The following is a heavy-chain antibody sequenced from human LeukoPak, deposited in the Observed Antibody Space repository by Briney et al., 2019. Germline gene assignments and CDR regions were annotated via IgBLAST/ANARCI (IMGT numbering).Heavy chain of an antibody. CDR2: ISYSGST. J-gene: IGHJ4*02. D-gene: IGHD3-16*01. V-gene: IGHV4-59*01. CDR3: ARGRYGWLPFDY. CDR1: GGSISSYY. Sequence: SETLSLTCTVSGGSISSYYWNWLRQTPGKGLEWIGYISYSGSTNYNPSLKSRVTISVDTSKNQFSLKLSSVTAADTAVYYCARGRYGWLPFDYWGQGTLVTVSS.